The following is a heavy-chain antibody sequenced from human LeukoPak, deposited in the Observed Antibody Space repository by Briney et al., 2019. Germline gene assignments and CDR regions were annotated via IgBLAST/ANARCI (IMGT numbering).Heavy chain of an antibody. CDR3: ASGPIYYYYDSSGYDY. CDR1: GFTFSRFW. J-gene: IGHJ4*02. D-gene: IGHD3-22*01. CDR2: IKEDGSEK. Sequence: GGSLRLSCAASGFTFSRFWMSWVRQAPGKGLEWVANIKEDGSEKHYVDSVKGRFTISRDNAKNSLYLQMNSLRAEDTAVYYCASGPIYYYYDSSGYDYWGQGTLVTVSS. V-gene: IGHV3-7*01.